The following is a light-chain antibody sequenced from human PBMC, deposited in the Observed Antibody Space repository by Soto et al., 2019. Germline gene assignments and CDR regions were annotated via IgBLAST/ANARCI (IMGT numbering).Light chain of an antibody. V-gene: IGKV1-5*03. CDR3: QQYNSSPT. Sequence: DIQMTQSPSTLSASVGDRVTITCRASQSISSWLAWYQQKPGKAPKLLIYKASSLESGVPSRFSGSGSGTEFTLTISSLPPDDVATYSCQQYNSSPTFGQGTKVEIK. CDR2: KAS. CDR1: QSISSW. J-gene: IGKJ1*01.